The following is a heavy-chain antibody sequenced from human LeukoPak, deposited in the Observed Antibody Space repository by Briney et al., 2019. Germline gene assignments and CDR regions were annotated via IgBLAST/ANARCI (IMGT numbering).Heavy chain of an antibody. J-gene: IGHJ3*02. Sequence: ASVKVSCKASGGTFSSYAISWVRQAPGQGLEWMGGIIPIFGTANYAQKFQGRVTITADESTSTAYMELSSLRSEDTAVYYCARQPGAPPAFDIWGQGTMVTVSS. V-gene: IGHV1-69*13. CDR2: IIPIFGTA. D-gene: IGHD1-14*01. CDR1: GGTFSSYA. CDR3: ARQPGAPPAFDI.